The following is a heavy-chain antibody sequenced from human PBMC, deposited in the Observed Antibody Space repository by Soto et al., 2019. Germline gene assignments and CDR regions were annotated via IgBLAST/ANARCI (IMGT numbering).Heavy chain of an antibody. CDR1: GFTFSTYA. D-gene: IGHD2-15*01. CDR3: AKGPRQICSGGTCYRGLGC. Sequence: GGSLRLSCAASGFTFSTYAMSWVRQAPGKGLEWVSTISASGDSTDNAEPVEGRFTISRDNSKNTLYLQLNSLRAEDTALYYCAKGPRQICSGGTCYRGLGCWGRGTLVTVSS. J-gene: IGHJ4*02. V-gene: IGHV3-23*01. CDR2: ISASGDST.